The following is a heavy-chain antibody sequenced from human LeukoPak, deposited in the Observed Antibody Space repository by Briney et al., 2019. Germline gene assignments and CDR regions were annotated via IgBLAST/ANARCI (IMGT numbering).Heavy chain of an antibody. CDR2: ISDSGGST. V-gene: IGHV3-64*04. CDR3: AKDLGRYRNNYFDY. CDR1: GFPFSSYA. J-gene: IGHJ4*02. D-gene: IGHD1-26*01. Sequence: PGGSLRLSCSASGFPFSSYAMHWVRQAPGKGLEYVSAISDSGGSTYYADSVKGRFTISRDDSKNTLYLQMNSLRAEDTAVYYCAKDLGRYRNNYFDYWGRGTLVTVSS.